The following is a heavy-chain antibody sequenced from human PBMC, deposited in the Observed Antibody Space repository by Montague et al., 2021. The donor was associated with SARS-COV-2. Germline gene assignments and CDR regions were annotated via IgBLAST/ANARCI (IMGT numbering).Heavy chain of an antibody. D-gene: IGHD6-13*01. CDR3: ARGRFVGDSSSWYYFNY. V-gene: IGHV4-4*02. Sequence: SETLSLTCAVSGGSINTNNWWTWVRQPPGEGLEWIGQIFHSGITNYNPSLESRVTISVDKSKNQFSLRLSSVTAADTAVYYCARGRFVGDSSSWYYFNYWGQGTLVAVSS. CDR2: IFHSGIT. J-gene: IGHJ4*02. CDR1: GGSINTNNW.